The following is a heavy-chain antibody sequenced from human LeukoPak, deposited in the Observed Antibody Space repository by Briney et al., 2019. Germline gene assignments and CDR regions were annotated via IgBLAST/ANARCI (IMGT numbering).Heavy chain of an antibody. CDR3: ASGRTTVITDY. J-gene: IGHJ4*02. CDR2: INHSGST. CDR1: GGSFSGHY. V-gene: IGHV4-34*01. Sequence: SETLSLTCAVYGGSFSGHYWSWIRQPPGKGLEWIGEINHSGSTNYNPSLKSRVTISVDTSKNQFSLKLSSVTAADTAVYYCASGRTTVITDYWGQGTLVTVSS. D-gene: IGHD4-23*01.